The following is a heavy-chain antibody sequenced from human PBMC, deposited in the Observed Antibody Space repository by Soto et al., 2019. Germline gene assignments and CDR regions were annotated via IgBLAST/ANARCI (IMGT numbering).Heavy chain of an antibody. Sequence: GGSLRLSCAASGFTFSTYSMNWVRQAPGKGLEWVSSIDSRSSHIYYADSMKGRFTISRDNAKNSLYLQMNSLRAEDTAVYYCARVEVVNYYYTMDVWGQGTTVTVSS. V-gene: IGHV3-21*01. D-gene: IGHD2-21*01. CDR1: GFTFSTYS. J-gene: IGHJ6*02. CDR2: IDSRSSHI. CDR3: ARVEVVNYYYTMDV.